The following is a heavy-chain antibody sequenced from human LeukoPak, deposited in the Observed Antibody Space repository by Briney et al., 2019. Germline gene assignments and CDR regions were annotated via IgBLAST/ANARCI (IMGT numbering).Heavy chain of an antibody. CDR1: GFTVSGNY. J-gene: IGHJ6*03. Sequence: GGSLRLSCAASGFTVSGNYMSWVSQAPGEGLEWVSVIYSGGSTYYADSVKGRFTISRDNAKTSLYLQMNSLRAEDTAVYYCAGYSGRYPYYMDVWGKGTTVTISS. V-gene: IGHV3-53*01. CDR3: AGYSGRYPYYMDV. CDR2: IYSGGST. D-gene: IGHD1-26*01.